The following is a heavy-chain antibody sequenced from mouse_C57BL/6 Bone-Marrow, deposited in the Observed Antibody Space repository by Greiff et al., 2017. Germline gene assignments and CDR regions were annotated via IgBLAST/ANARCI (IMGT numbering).Heavy chain of an antibody. V-gene: IGHV5-17*01. D-gene: IGHD1-1*01. J-gene: IGHJ2*01. Sequence: DVMLVESGGGLVKPGGSLKLSCAAYGFTFSDYGMHWVRQAPEKGLEWVAYISSGSSTIYYADTVKGRFTISRDDAKNTLFLQMTSLRSEDTAMYYCAIYYYGSSFFFDYWGQGTTLTVSS. CDR1: GFTFSDYG. CDR2: ISSGSSTI. CDR3: AIYYYGSSFFFDY.